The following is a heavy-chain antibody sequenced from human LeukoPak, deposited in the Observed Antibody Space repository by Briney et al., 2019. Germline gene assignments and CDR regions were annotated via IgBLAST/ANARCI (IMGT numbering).Heavy chain of an antibody. CDR2: IRYDGSNK. CDR1: GFTFSSYG. V-gene: IGHV3-30*02. CDR3: AKGDFWSGYYFDY. Sequence: GGSLRLSCAASGFTFSSYGMHWVRQAPGKGLEWVAFIRYDGSNKYYADSVKGRFTISRDNSKNTLYLQMNSLGAEDTAVYYCAKGDFWSGYYFDYWGQGTLVTVSS. J-gene: IGHJ4*02. D-gene: IGHD3-3*01.